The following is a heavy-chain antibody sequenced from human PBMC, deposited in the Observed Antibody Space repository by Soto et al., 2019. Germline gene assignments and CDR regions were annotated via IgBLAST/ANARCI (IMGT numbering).Heavy chain of an antibody. CDR1: GGTFSSYA. CDR2: IIPIFATA. Sequence: QVQLVQSGAEVKKPGSSVKVSCKASGGTFSSYAINWVRQAPGQGLEWMGGIIPIFATADYAQKFQGRVTIPADEATSTAYMELSSLRSEDTAVYYCAQCLLVVYYYYGMDVWGQGTTVTVSS. J-gene: IGHJ6*02. CDR3: AQCLLVVYYYYGMDV. D-gene: IGHD2-21*01. V-gene: IGHV1-69*12.